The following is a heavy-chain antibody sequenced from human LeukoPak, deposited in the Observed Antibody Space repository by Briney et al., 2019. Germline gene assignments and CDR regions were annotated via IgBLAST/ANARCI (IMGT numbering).Heavy chain of an antibody. V-gene: IGHV3-30*02. J-gene: IGHJ3*02. Sequence: PGGSLRLSCAASGFTFNNYGMHWVRQAPGKGLEGVAFIRYNGNNQYYADSVKGRFTISRDNSKNTLYLQMNSLRAEDTAVYYCAAVAGTTEAFDIWGQGTMVTVSS. D-gene: IGHD6-19*01. CDR2: IRYNGNNQ. CDR1: GFTFNNYG. CDR3: AAVAGTTEAFDI.